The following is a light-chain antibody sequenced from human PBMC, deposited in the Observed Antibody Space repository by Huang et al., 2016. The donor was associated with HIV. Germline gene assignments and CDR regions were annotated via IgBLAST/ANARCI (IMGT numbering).Light chain of an antibody. CDR3: QRYDSAPRA. J-gene: IGKJ1*01. CDR2: GAS. CDR1: QDIGNF. V-gene: IGKV1-27*01. Sequence: DIQMTQSPSSLSASPGVRVTLSCRANQDIGNFLAWYQHKPGGVPRLLIYGASTLQSGVPSRVSGRGSGTDFTLTITSFQPDDVATYYCQRYDSAPRAFGQGTKVEIK.